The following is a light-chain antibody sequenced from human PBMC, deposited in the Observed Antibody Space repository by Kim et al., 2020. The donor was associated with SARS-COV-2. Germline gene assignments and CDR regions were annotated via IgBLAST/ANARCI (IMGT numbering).Light chain of an antibody. Sequence: SSELTQDPAVSVALGQTVSITCQGASLRSYFASWYQQKPGQAPVLVIFGQNNRPSGIPDQFSGSYSGNTASLTITAAQAEDEADYYCNSRDSTGNHFVFGTGSRVTVL. CDR1: SLRSYF. V-gene: IGLV3-19*01. J-gene: IGLJ1*01. CDR3: NSRDSTGNHFV. CDR2: GQN.